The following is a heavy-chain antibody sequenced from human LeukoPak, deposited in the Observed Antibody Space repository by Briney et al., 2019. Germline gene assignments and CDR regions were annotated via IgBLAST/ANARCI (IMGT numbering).Heavy chain of an antibody. D-gene: IGHD3-9*01. CDR2: ISYDGSNK. CDR3: AKDLGVRYFDWLIPGSDY. J-gene: IGHJ4*02. CDR1: RFTFSSYG. V-gene: IGHV3-30*18. Sequence: GGSLRLSCAASRFTFSSYGMHWVRQAPGKGLEWVAVISYDGSNKYYADSVKGRFTISRDNSKNTLYLQMNSLRAEDTAVYYCAKDLGVRYFDWLIPGSDYWGQGTLVTVSS.